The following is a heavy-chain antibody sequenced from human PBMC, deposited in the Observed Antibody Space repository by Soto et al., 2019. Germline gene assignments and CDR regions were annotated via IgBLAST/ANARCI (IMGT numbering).Heavy chain of an antibody. CDR2: IKSKTDGGTT. V-gene: IGHV3-15*07. CDR1: GFTFSNAW. J-gene: IGHJ3*02. Sequence: EVHLVESGGGLVKPGGSLRLSCAASGFTFSNAWMNWVRQAPGKGLEWVGRIKSKTDGGTTDYAAPVKGRFTISRDDSKNTLYLQMNSLTTEDAAVYYCTTDLSYDSSGDAFDIWGQGTMVTVSS. CDR3: TTDLSYDSSGDAFDI. D-gene: IGHD3-22*01.